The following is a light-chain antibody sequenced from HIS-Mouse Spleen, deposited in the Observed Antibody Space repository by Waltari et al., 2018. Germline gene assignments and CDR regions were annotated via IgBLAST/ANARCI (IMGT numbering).Light chain of an antibody. V-gene: IGKV1-9*01. J-gene: IGKJ1*01. CDR3: QQLNSYPPT. Sequence: DIQLTQSPSFLSASVGDRVTITCRASQGISSYLAWYQQKPGKAPRLLIYASSTLQSRGPSRFSGSGSGTEFTLTISSLQPEDFATYYCQQLNSYPPTFGQGTKVEIK. CDR1: QGISSY. CDR2: ASS.